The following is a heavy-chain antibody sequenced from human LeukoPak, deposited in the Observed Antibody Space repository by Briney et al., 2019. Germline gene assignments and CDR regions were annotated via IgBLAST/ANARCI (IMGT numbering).Heavy chain of an antibody. J-gene: IGHJ6*03. D-gene: IGHD3-22*01. V-gene: IGHV4-34*01. CDR3: ARRHYYYDSSGYSTYYYYYYMDV. CDR2: INHSGST. Sequence: GSLRLSCAASGFTFSSYAMSWIRQPPGKGLEWIGEINHSGSTNYNPSLKSRVTISVDTSKNQFSLKLSSVTAADTAVYYCARRHYYYDSSGYSTYYYYYYMDVWGKGTTVTVSS. CDR1: GFTFSSYA.